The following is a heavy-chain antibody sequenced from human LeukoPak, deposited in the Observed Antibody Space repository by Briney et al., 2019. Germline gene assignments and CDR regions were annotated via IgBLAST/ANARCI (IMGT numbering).Heavy chain of an antibody. CDR3: ARVPHIVVVPAAMTGWFDP. V-gene: IGHV1-2*02. J-gene: IGHJ5*02. CDR2: INPNSGGT. D-gene: IGHD2-2*01. Sequence: ASVKVSCKASGYTFTGYYMHWVRQAPGQGLEWMGWINPNSGGTNYAQKLQGRVTMTTDTSTSTAYMELRSLRSDDTAVYYCARVPHIVVVPAAMTGWFDPWGQGTLVTVSS. CDR1: GYTFTGYY.